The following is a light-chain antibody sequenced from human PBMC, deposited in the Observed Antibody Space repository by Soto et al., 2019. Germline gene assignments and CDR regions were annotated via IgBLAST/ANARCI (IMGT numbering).Light chain of an antibody. J-gene: IGKJ3*01. Sequence: EIVLTQSPGTLSLSPGQRATLSCRARQSVSSSYLAWYQQKPGQAPRLLIYGASSRATGIPDRFSDSGSGTDCPLGVGGLEPERFGGYFWREWGSSPRFPLGPGTRVDIK. CDR3: REWGSSPRFP. V-gene: IGKV3-20*01. CDR2: GAS. CDR1: QSVSSSY.